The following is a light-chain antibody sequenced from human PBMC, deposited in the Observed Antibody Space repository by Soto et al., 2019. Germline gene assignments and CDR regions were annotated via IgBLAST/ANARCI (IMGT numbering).Light chain of an antibody. CDR2: DAS. Sequence: DIQMTQSPSSLSASVGDRVTITCQASQDISNYLNWYQQKPGKAPKLLIYDASNLETGVPSRFSGSVSGTAFTFTISSLQPEDIATYYWQQYANRPPYTFGQGTKLELK. CDR3: QQYANRPPYT. CDR1: QDISNY. J-gene: IGKJ2*01. V-gene: IGKV1-33*01.